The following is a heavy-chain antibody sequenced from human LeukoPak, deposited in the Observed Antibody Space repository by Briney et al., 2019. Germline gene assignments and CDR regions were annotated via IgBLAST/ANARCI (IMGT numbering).Heavy chain of an antibody. CDR3: ARDLPLITFGGVIVTDFDY. CDR2: INPNSGGT. J-gene: IGHJ4*02. CDR1: GYTFTGYY. Sequence: ASVKVSCKASGYTFTGYYMHWVRQAPGQGLEWMGWINPNSGGTNYAQKFQGRGTMTRDTSISTAYMELSRLRSDDTAVYYCARDLPLITFGGVIVTDFDYWGQGTLVTVSS. D-gene: IGHD3-16*02. V-gene: IGHV1-2*02.